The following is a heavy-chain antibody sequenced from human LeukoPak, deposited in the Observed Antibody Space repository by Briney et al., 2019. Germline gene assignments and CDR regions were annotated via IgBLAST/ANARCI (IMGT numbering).Heavy chain of an antibody. V-gene: IGHV3-30*02. CDR2: IRYDGSNK. D-gene: IGHD3-10*01. Sequence: GGSLRLSCAAPGFTFSSYGMHWVRQAPGKGLEWVAFIRYDGSNKYYADSVKGRFTISRDNSKNTVYLQMNSLRAEDTAVYYCAKVMKGSERLTMVRGVIIKTAGLYYMDVWGKGTTVTVSS. CDR1: GFTFSSYG. J-gene: IGHJ6*03. CDR3: AKVMKGSERLTMVRGVIIKTAGLYYMDV.